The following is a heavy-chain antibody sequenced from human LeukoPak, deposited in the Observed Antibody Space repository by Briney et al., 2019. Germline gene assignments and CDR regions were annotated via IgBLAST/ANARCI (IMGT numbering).Heavy chain of an antibody. CDR2: INHSGST. Sequence: SETLSLTCAVYGGSFSGYYWSWIRQPPGKGLEWIGEINHSGSTNYNPSLKSRVTVSVDTSKNQFSLKLSSVTAADTAVYYWSRGRLAKKAYSSGWYSVPFGPWGQGTLVTVSS. CDR3: SRGRLAKKAYSSGWYSVPFGP. CDR1: GGSFSGYY. V-gene: IGHV4-34*01. D-gene: IGHD6-19*01. J-gene: IGHJ5*02.